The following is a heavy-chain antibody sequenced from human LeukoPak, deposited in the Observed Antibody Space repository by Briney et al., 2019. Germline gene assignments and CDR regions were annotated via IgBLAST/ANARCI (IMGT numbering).Heavy chain of an antibody. J-gene: IGHJ4*02. V-gene: IGHV3-74*01. CDR3: ARDRYYIIDY. CDR2: INNDATSK. Sequence: GGSLRLSCAASGFSFSSTWMHWVRQAPGRGLEWVSLINNDATSKTYADSVKGRFTISRDNAKNTVYLQMDSLRDEDTAVYYCARDRYYIIDYWGQGALVTVSS. D-gene: IGHD1-26*01. CDR1: GFSFSSTW.